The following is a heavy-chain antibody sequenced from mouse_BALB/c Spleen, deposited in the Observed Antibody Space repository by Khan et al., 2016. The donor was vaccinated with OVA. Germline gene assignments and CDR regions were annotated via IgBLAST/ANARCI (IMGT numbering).Heavy chain of an antibody. J-gene: IGHJ4*01. D-gene: IGHD2-14*01. Sequence: VELVESGPGLVAPSQSLSITCTVSGFSLSRYNIHWVRQPPGKGLEWLGMIWGGGGTDYNSTLKSRLSIRKDNSKSQVLLKMNSLQTDDTAMYFGARAYYRDDGYYALDYWGRGTSVTVSS. CDR1: GFSLSRYN. CDR3: ARAYYRDDGYYALDY. CDR2: IWGGGGT. V-gene: IGHV2-6-4*01.